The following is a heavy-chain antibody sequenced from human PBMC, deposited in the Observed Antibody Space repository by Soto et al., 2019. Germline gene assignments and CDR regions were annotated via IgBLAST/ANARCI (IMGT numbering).Heavy chain of an antibody. J-gene: IGHJ6*02. CDR3: ARDKDREQLGGNYYYTLYV. D-gene: IGHD1-1*01. CDR2: LIPIFRTP. CDR1: GDTFDTFA. V-gene: IGHV1-69*12. Sequence: QVQLVQSGAEVVKPGSSVKVSCKASGDTFDTFAISWVRQAPGQGLEWMGGLIPIFRTPDYGQKFQGRVTITAEESTSTADMELSSLRSEDTGVYYCARDKDREQLGGNYYYTLYVWGQGTTVTVSS.